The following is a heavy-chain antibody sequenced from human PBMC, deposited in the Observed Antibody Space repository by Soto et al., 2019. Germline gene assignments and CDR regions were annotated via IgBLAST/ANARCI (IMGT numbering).Heavy chain of an antibody. V-gene: IGHV1-69*01. CDR3: ARGDLVYSSPDSYYFDY. J-gene: IGHJ4*02. CDR2: IIPIFGTA. D-gene: IGHD2-2*02. CDR1: GGTFSSYA. Sequence: QVQLVQSGAEVKKPGSSVKVSCKASGGTFSSYAISWVRQAPGQGLEWMGGIIPIFGTANYAQKFQGRVTITADESTSTAYMELSSLRSEDTAVYYCARGDLVYSSPDSYYFDYWGQGTLVTVSS.